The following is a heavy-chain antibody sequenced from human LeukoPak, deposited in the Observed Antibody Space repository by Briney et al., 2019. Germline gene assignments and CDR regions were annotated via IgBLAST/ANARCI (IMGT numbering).Heavy chain of an antibody. V-gene: IGHV1-18*01. Sequence: ASVKVSCKASGYTFTSYGISWVRQAPGQGLEWMGWISAYNGNTNYAQKLQGRVTMTTDTSTSTAYMELRSLRSDDTAVYYCARVGSYDYVWGSYRLDAFDIWGQGTMVTVSS. D-gene: IGHD3-16*02. CDR2: ISAYNGNT. J-gene: IGHJ3*02. CDR3: ARVGSYDYVWGSYRLDAFDI. CDR1: GYTFTSYG.